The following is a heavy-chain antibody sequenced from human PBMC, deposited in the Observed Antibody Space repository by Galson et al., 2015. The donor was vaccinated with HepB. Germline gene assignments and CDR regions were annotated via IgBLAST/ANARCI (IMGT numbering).Heavy chain of an antibody. V-gene: IGHV3-23*01. J-gene: IGHJ4*02. CDR1: GFTFSNYA. D-gene: IGHD1-1*01. Sequence: SLRLSCAASGFTFSNYAMNWVRQAPGKGLECVSIISASGDSTNYADSVRGRFTVSRDQSKNTLYLQMNSVRVEDTALYYCAKGGYTYGNDYLDYWGQGTLVTVSS. CDR2: ISASGDST. CDR3: AKGGYTYGNDYLDY.